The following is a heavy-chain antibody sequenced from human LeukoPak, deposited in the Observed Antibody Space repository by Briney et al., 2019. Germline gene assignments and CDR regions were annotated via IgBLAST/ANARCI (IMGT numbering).Heavy chain of an antibody. CDR1: GYTLTELS. J-gene: IGHJ6*03. CDR3: ARALLDASSSVDYYYMDV. V-gene: IGHV1-24*01. Sequence: ASVKVSCKVSGYTLTELSMHWVRQAPGKGLEWMGGFDPEDGETIYAQKFQGRVTMTEDTSTDTAYMELSSLRSEDTAVYYCARALLDASSSVDYYYMDVWGKGTTVTVSS. CDR2: FDPEDGET. D-gene: IGHD6-6*01.